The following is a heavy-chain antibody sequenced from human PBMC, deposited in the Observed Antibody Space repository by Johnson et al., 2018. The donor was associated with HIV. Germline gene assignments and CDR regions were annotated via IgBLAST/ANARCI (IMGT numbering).Heavy chain of an antibody. D-gene: IGHD1-1*01. CDR1: GFTFDDYA. V-gene: IGHV3-30*04. CDR3: ARPQGTGEAFDI. Sequence: QVQLVESGGGLVKPGGSLRLSCAASGFTFDDYAMHWVRQAPGKGLEWVAVISYDGSNKYYADSVKGRFTISRDNSKNTLYLQMNSLRAEDTAVYYCARPQGTGEAFDIWGQGTMVTVSS. CDR2: ISYDGSNK. J-gene: IGHJ3*02.